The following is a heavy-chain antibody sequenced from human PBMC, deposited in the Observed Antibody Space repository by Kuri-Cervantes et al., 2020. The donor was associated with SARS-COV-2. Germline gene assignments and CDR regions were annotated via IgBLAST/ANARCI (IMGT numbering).Heavy chain of an antibody. CDR2: IKQDGSEE. Sequence: GESLKSFCAASGFIFSGYCMTWVRQAPGKGLEWVANIKQDGSEEYYVDSVKGRFTISRDNAKNSLYLQMNSLRAEDTAVYYCAREDSGTNDAFDFWGQGATVTVSS. CDR1: GFIFSGYC. CDR3: AREDSGTNDAFDF. J-gene: IGHJ3*01. V-gene: IGHV3-7*03. D-gene: IGHD3-10*01.